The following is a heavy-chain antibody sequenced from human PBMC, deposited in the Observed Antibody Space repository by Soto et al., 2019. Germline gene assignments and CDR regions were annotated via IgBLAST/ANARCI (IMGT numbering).Heavy chain of an antibody. J-gene: IGHJ4*02. Sequence: PGGSLRLSCAASGFAFTVNAMSWVRQAPGKGLEWVSAISGSGGSTYYVDSVKGRFTISRDNSKNTLYLQMNSLRAEDTAVYYCAKSLPGIIIDFDYWGQGTVVPVAS. V-gene: IGHV3-23*01. D-gene: IGHD3-10*01. CDR3: AKSLPGIIIDFDY. CDR1: GFAFTVNA. CDR2: ISGSGGST.